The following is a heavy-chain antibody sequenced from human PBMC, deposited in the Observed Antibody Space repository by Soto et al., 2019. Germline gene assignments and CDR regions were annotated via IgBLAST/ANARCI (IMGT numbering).Heavy chain of an antibody. CDR3: ARDPDYGDYWGYFFDS. V-gene: IGHV1-2*02. CDR1: GYTFAAYY. CDR2: INPTSGGT. D-gene: IGHD4-17*01. Sequence: ASVRVSCKTSGYTFAAYYIHWIRQAPGQGLEWMGWINPTSGGTVYAQNFQDRVTMTRDTSISTAYMELRRLNSDDTAVYYCARDPDYGDYWGYFFDSWGQGTPVTVSS. J-gene: IGHJ4*02.